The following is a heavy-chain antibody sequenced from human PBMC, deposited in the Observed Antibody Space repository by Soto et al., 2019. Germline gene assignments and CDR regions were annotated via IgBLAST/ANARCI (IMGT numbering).Heavy chain of an antibody. CDR1: GFTFSSYS. Sequence: GGSLRLSCAASGFTFSSYSMNWVRQAPGKGLEWVSSISSSSSYIYYADSVKGRFTISRDNAKNSLYLQMNSLRAEDTAVYYCARGYYDSSRPIDAFDIWGQGTMVTV. V-gene: IGHV3-21*01. CDR2: ISSSSSYI. CDR3: ARGYYDSSRPIDAFDI. J-gene: IGHJ3*02. D-gene: IGHD3-22*01.